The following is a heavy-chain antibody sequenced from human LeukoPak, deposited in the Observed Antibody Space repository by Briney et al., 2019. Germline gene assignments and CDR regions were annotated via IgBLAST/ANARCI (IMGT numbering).Heavy chain of an antibody. CDR2: FDPEEAKM. D-gene: IGHD3-3*01. J-gene: IGHJ4*02. V-gene: IGHV1-24*01. CDR1: GNSLSELS. Sequence: ASVTVACQVSGNSLSELSIQWVRQAPGKGLECVGGFDPEEAKMVYAQNFQGRVTMTEHTSTHTAYMELSGLTSGDTAVYYCTERSGDCGSGFVNWGQGTLVTVSS. CDR3: TERSGDCGSGFVN.